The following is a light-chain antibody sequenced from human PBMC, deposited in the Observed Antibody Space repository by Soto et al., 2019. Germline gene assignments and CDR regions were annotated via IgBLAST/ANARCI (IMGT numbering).Light chain of an antibody. J-gene: IGLJ2*01. CDR2: GNS. Sequence: QSVLTQPPSVSGAPGQRVTISCTGSSSNIGAGYDVHWYQQLPGTAPKLLIYGNSNRPSGVPDRFSSSKSGTSASLAITGLQAEDEADYYCQSYDSSLSGVFGGGTKLTVL. CDR1: SSNIGAGYD. CDR3: QSYDSSLSGV. V-gene: IGLV1-40*01.